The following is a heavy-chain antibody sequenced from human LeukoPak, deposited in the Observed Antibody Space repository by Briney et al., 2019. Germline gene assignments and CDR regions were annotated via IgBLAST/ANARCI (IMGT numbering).Heavy chain of an antibody. CDR3: SRAEGGRYYTGLFDY. D-gene: IGHD1-26*01. CDR1: GFTFSSYT. Sequence: AYLRLSSAASGFTFSSYTMSWVPPAPGKGLEWVSDIYGSGGSTYYADSVKGRFTTSRDNSKNTLYLQMNSMRAEDTAVYYCSRAEGGRYYTGLFDYWGQGTLVTVSS. V-gene: IGHV3-23*01. J-gene: IGHJ4*02. CDR2: IYGSGGST.